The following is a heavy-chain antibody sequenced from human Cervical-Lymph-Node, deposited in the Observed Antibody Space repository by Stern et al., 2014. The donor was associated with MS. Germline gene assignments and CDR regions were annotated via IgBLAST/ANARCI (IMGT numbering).Heavy chain of an antibody. CDR3: ARDYGGNSEGWFDP. D-gene: IGHD4-23*01. J-gene: IGHJ5*02. Sequence: QDQLVQSGTEVKKPGSSVKVSCKASGGPFSSYEINWVRQAPGQGLEWMGGIIPIFGTTTYAQNFQGRVTITADESTSTAYMELSSLRSEDTAVYYCARDYGGNSEGWFDPWGQGTLVTVSS. CDR1: GGPFSSYE. V-gene: IGHV1-69*12. CDR2: IIPIFGTT.